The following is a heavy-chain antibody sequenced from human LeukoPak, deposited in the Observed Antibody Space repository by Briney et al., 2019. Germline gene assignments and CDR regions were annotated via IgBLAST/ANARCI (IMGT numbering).Heavy chain of an antibody. V-gene: IGHV4-39*07. CDR1: GGSISSSSYY. CDR2: IHYSGST. J-gene: IGHJ5*02. Sequence: PSETLSLTCTVSGGSISSSSYYWGWIRQPPGKGLEWIGSIHYSGSTYYNPSLKSRVTISVDTSKNQFSLKLSSVTAADTAVYYCARDFPSIAARRINWFDPWGQGTLVTVSS. CDR3: ARDFPSIAARRINWFDP. D-gene: IGHD6-6*01.